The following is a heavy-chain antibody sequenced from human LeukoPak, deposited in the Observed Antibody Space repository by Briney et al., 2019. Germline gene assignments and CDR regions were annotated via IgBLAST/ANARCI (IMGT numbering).Heavy chain of an antibody. CDR3: ASLDGYTLSLDY. CDR2: IYYSGST. D-gene: IGHD5-24*01. Sequence: SETLSLTCTVSGGSISSSSYYWGWIRQPPGKELEWIGSIYYSGSTYYNPSLKSRITISVDTSKNQFSLKLSSVTAADTAVYYCASLDGYTLSLDYWGQGTLVTVSS. J-gene: IGHJ4*02. CDR1: GGSISSSSYY. V-gene: IGHV4-39*07.